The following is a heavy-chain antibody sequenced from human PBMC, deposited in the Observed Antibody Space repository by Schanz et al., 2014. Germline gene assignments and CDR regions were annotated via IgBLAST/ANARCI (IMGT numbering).Heavy chain of an antibody. D-gene: IGHD3-10*01. CDR3: VRDAGWAFGDYHGMDV. Sequence: QGQLVQSGAEVKKPGASATVSCKASGYTFNNHGISWARQAPGQGLELMGWISVYHGHTNYAEKVHGRVAMTTDTSTSTAYMELRSLISDDTAVYYCVRDAGWAFGDYHGMDVWGQGTSVTVSS. V-gene: IGHV1-18*01. CDR1: GYTFNNHG. J-gene: IGHJ6*02. CDR2: ISVYHGHT.